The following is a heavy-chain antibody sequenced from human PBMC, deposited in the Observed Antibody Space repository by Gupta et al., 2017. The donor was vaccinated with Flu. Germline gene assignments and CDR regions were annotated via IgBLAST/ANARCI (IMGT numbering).Heavy chain of an antibody. CDR3: ARLGVRLTGSHFDY. Sequence: QVQLQESGPGLVKPSQTLSLTCTVSGGSISSGGYYWSWIRQHPGKGLEWIGYVYYSGSTYYNPSLKSRVTISVDTSKNQFSLKLCSVTAADTAVYYCARLGVRLTGSHFDYWGQGTLVTVSS. V-gene: IGHV4-31*03. CDR1: GGSISSGGYY. J-gene: IGHJ4*02. CDR2: VYYSGST. D-gene: IGHD3-9*01.